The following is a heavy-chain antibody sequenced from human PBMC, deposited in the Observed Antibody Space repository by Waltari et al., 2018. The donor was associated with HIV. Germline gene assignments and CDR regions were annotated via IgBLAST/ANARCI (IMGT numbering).Heavy chain of an antibody. CDR2: IYSGGST. J-gene: IGHJ4*02. Sequence: SGGGLVQPGGSLRLSCAASGFTVSSNYMSWVSQAPGKGLEWGSVIYSGGSTYYADSVKGRFTISRDNSKNTLYLQMNSLRAEDTAVYYCARGEDDSSGYYGGLDYWGQGTLVTVSS. CDR1: GFTVSSNY. V-gene: IGHV3-66*01. CDR3: ARGEDDSSGYYGGLDY. D-gene: IGHD3-22*01.